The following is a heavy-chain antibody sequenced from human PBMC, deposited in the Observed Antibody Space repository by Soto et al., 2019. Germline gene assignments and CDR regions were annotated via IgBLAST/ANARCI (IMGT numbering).Heavy chain of an antibody. V-gene: IGHV3-15*07. J-gene: IGHJ3*02. CDR1: GFTFSNAW. D-gene: IGHD2-8*01. CDR2: IKSKTDGGTT. CDR3: TTDRSPRSSLIMVYAIRGPPNYDAFDI. Sequence: GGSLRLSCAASGFTFSNAWMNWVRQAPGKGLEWVGRIKSKTDGGTTDYAAPVKGRFTISRDDSKNTLYLQMNSLKTEDTAVYYCTTDRSPRSSLIMVYAIRGPPNYDAFDIWGQGTMVTVSS.